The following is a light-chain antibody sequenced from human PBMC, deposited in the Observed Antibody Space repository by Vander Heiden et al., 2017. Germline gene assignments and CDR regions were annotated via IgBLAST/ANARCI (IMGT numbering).Light chain of an antibody. V-gene: IGLV2-23*02. J-gene: IGLJ2*01. CDR3: CSYAGSSTFHVV. Sequence: QSALPQPDSVSGSPGQSITISCTGTSSDVGSYNLVSWYQQHPGKAPKLMIYEVSKRPSGVSNRFSGSKSGNTASLTISGLQAEDEADYYCCSYAGSSTFHVVFGGGTKLTVL. CDR2: EVS. CDR1: SSDVGSYNL.